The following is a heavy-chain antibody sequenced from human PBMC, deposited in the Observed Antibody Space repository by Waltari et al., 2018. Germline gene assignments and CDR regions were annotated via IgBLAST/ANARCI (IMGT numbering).Heavy chain of an antibody. J-gene: IGHJ3*02. CDR1: GGSISSFY. CDR3: ARDPHLVTSVWAFDI. CDR2: IYYSGTT. D-gene: IGHD2-21*02. Sequence: QVQLQESGPGLVRPSETLSRSCTVPGGSISSFYWSWFRKSPGKGLEWIGYIYYSGTTKYNPSLNSRVTISLDTSMTQISLKLKSVTAADTAVYFCARDPHLVTSVWAFDIWGQGTMVIVSS. V-gene: IGHV4-59*01.